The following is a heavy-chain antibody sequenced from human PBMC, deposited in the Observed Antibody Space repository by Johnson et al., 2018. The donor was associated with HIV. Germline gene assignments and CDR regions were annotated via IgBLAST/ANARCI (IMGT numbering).Heavy chain of an antibody. Sequence: QVQLVESGGGVVQPGRSLRLSCADSGFTFSSYAIHWVRQAPGKGLEWVAVISYDGTDKYYADSVKGRFTIFRDNSQNTLYLQMKSLRAEDTAVYYCARGRPRWEPLRGGAFDIWGQGTMVTVSS. V-gene: IGHV3-30*04. CDR1: GFTFSSYA. D-gene: IGHD1-26*01. J-gene: IGHJ3*02. CDR3: ARGRPRWEPLRGGAFDI. CDR2: ISYDGTDK.